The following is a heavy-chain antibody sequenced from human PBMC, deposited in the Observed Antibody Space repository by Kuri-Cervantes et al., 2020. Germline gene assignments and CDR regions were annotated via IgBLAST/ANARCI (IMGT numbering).Heavy chain of an antibody. V-gene: IGHV1-69*13. CDR3: ARDGYSSSSWLYFDY. CDR1: GGTFSSYA. CDR2: IIPIFGTA. Sequence: SVKVSCKASGGTFSSYAISWVRQAPGQGLEWMGGIIPIFGTANYAQKFQGRVTITADDSTSTAYLKVSSLRSEDTAVYYCARDGYSSSSWLYFDYWGQGTLVTVSS. D-gene: IGHD6-6*01. J-gene: IGHJ4*02.